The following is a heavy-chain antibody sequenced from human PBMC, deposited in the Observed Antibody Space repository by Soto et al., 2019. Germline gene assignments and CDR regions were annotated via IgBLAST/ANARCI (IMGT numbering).Heavy chain of an antibody. J-gene: IGHJ4*02. CDR3: ARVSPAMYYFDY. Sequence: PSETLSLTCTVSGGSISSYYWSWIRQPPGKGLEWIGYIYYSGSTNYNPSLKSRVTISVDTSKNQFSLKLSSVTAADTAVYYCARVSPAMYYFDYWGQGTLVTVSS. CDR1: GGSISSYY. CDR2: IYYSGST. D-gene: IGHD2-2*01. V-gene: IGHV4-59*01.